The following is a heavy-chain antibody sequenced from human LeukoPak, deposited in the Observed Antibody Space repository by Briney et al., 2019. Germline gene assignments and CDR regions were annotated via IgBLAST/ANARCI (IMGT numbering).Heavy chain of an antibody. J-gene: IGHJ4*02. D-gene: IGHD3-10*01. CDR1: GFTFTNYW. CDR2: IKQDRSEK. V-gene: IGHV3-7*01. CDR3: TIRPGSYDN. Sequence: GGSLRLSCAASGFTFTNYWMSWVRQAPGKGLELVANIKQDRSEKYYVDSVKGRFTISRDNAKNSLYLQMNSLRAEDTAVYYCTIRPGSYDNWGQGTLVTVSS.